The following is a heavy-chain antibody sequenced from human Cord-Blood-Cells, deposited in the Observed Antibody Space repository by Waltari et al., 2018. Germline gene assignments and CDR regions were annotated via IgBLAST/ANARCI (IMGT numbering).Heavy chain of an antibody. CDR2: ISAYNGNT. V-gene: IGHV1-18*01. Sequence: QVQLVQSGAEVKKPGASVKVSCKASGYTFTSYGISWVRQAPGQGLEWMGWISAYNGNTNYARKLKGRVTMTTDTSTSTAYMELRSLRSDDTAVYYCARLDCSSTSCYVGYAFDIWGQGTMVTVSS. CDR1: GYTFTSYG. CDR3: ARLDCSSTSCYVGYAFDI. D-gene: IGHD2-2*01. J-gene: IGHJ3*02.